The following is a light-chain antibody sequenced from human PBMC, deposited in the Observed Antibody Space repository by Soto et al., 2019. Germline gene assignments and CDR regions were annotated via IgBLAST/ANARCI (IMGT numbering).Light chain of an antibody. CDR1: QTISTW. V-gene: IGKV1-5*03. J-gene: IGKJ2*01. CDR2: KAS. CDR3: QHYNSYPYT. Sequence: DIPMTQSPSTLSASVGDRVTITCRASQTISTWVAWYQQRPGKAPNLLLYKASSLESGVSSRFSGSGSGTEFTLTISNLQPDDFATYYCQHYNSYPYTFGQGTKLDIK.